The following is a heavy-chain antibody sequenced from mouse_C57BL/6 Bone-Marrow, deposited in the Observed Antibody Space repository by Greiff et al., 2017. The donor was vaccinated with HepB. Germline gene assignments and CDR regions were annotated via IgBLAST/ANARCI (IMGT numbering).Heavy chain of an antibody. V-gene: IGHV1-81*01. CDR2: IYPRSGNT. CDR3: AREGYYYGSSYGFAY. Sequence: VQLQESGAELARPGASVKLSCKASGYTFTSYGISWVKQRTGQGLEWIGEIYPRSGNTYYNEKFKGKATLTADKSSSTAYMALRSLTSEDSAVYFCAREGYYYGSSYGFAYWGQGTLVTVSA. J-gene: IGHJ3*01. CDR1: GYTFTSYG. D-gene: IGHD1-1*01.